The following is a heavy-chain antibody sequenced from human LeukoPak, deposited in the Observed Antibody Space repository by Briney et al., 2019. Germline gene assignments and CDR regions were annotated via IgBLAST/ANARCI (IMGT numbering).Heavy chain of an antibody. Sequence: GGSLRLSCAASGFTFSSYAMHWVRQAPGKGLEWVAVISYDGGNKYYADSVKGRFTISRDNSKNTLYLQMSSLRAEDTAVYYCARDAYCSGGSCYYQEGKLDYWGQGTLVTVSS. CDR2: ISYDGGNK. CDR3: ARDAYCSGGSCYYQEGKLDY. J-gene: IGHJ4*02. D-gene: IGHD2-15*01. V-gene: IGHV3-30-3*01. CDR1: GFTFSSYA.